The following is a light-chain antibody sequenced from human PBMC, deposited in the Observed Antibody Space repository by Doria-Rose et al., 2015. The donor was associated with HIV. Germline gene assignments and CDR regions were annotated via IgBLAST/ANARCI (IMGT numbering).Light chain of an antibody. CDR2: GNT. Sequence: QSVLTQPPSVSGAPGQRVAISCTGSSSNIGAGFDVNWYQQVPGTAPKLLIHGNTNRPSGVPDRFSGSKSGTSASLAISGLRAEDEADYYCQSYGSRLSVYVFGTGTKVTVL. V-gene: IGLV1-40*01. J-gene: IGLJ1*01. CDR1: SSNIGAGFD. CDR3: QSYGSRLSVYV.